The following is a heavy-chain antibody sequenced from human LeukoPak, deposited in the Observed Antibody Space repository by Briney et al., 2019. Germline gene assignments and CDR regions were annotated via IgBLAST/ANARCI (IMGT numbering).Heavy chain of an antibody. CDR2: INWNSGNT. D-gene: IGHD2-2*01. CDR3: ARAKACSSTTCTSDI. CDR1: GFTFHDYG. Sequence: GGSLRLSCAASGFTFHDYGMSWVRQVPGKGLEWVSGINWNSGNTGYADSVKGRFTIPRDNAKNPLYLQMNDLRAEDTALYYCARAKACSSTTCTSDIWGLGTMVTVSS. J-gene: IGHJ3*02. V-gene: IGHV3-20*04.